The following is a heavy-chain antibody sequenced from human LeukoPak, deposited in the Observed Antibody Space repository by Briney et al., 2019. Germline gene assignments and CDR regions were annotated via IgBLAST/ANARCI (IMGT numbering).Heavy chain of an antibody. D-gene: IGHD3-16*01. Sequence: GASVKVSCKASGCTFSSYAISWVRQAPGQGLEWMGGIIPIFGTANYAQKFRGRVTITADKSTRTAYMELSSLTSEDTAVYYCARQSPRSYDYKFDYWGQGALVTVSS. V-gene: IGHV1-69*06. J-gene: IGHJ4*02. CDR2: IIPIFGTA. CDR1: GCTFSSYA. CDR3: ARQSPRSYDYKFDY.